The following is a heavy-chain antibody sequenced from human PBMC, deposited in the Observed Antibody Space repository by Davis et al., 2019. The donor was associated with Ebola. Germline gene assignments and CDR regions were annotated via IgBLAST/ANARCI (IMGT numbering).Heavy chain of an antibody. Sequence: GESLKISCAASGFTFNIFDMHWVRQAPGRGLEWVAFVRSHGSDDHYADSVKGRFTISRDNSKNTLYLQMNSLRPEDTAVYYCARDIWGDVVVTANWFDPWGQGTLVTVSS. J-gene: IGHJ5*02. CDR1: GFTFNIFD. D-gene: IGHD2-21*02. V-gene: IGHV3-30*02. CDR3: ARDIWGDVVVTANWFDP. CDR2: VRSHGSDD.